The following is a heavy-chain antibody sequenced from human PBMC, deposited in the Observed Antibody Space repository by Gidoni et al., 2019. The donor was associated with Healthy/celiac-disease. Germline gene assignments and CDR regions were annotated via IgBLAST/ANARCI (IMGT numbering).Heavy chain of an antibody. J-gene: IGHJ5*02. CDR1: GGSISSSRYY. Sequence: QLQLQESGPGLVKPSETLSLTCTVSGGSISSSRYYWGWIRQPPGKGLDGIGSIYFSGSTAYNPSLKSRVTISVDTSKNQFSMKLSSVTAADTAVYYWARPAYDSSGYYGGWFDPWGQGTLVTVSS. D-gene: IGHD3-22*01. CDR2: IYFSGST. CDR3: ARPAYDSSGYYGGWFDP. V-gene: IGHV4-39*01.